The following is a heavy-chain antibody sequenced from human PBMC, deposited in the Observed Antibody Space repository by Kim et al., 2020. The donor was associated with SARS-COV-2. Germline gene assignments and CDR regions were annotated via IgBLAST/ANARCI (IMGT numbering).Heavy chain of an antibody. D-gene: IGHD2-21*02. J-gene: IGHJ6*02. CDR3: ARGGRGDHFCNSMDV. Sequence: ASVKVSCKASGYSFASYGISWVRQAPGQGLEWMGGIGAYNGMSDYGQTLNDRITMTTDISSSTTYLEVRSLRSEDTAMDYCARGGRGDHFCNSMDVLGQGTSVTVSS. CDR2: IGAYNGMS. V-gene: IGHV1-18*01. CDR1: GYSFASYG.